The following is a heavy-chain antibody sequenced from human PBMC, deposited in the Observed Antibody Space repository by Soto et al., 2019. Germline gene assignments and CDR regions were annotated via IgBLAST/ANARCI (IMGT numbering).Heavy chain of an antibody. D-gene: IGHD2-15*01. J-gene: IGHJ5*02. CDR2: IKTKSEGETT. CDR3: TTGIKVT. Sequence: QLVESGGGLVQPGGSLRLSCAASGFTFSKAWMSWVRQAPGKGLEWIGRIKTKSEGETTDYITPVKGRVTISRDDSNNTVYLQMNSLKTEDTAVYYCTTGIKVTWGQGTLVTVSS. V-gene: IGHV3-15*01. CDR1: GFTFSKAW.